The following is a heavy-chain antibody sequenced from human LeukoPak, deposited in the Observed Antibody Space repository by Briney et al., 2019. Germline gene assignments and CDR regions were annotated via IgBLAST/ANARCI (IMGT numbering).Heavy chain of an antibody. D-gene: IGHD3-22*01. CDR3: ARKTDSGGQGDY. J-gene: IGHJ4*02. CDR2: ISGSGGST. CDR1: GFTFSSYA. V-gene: IGHV3-23*01. Sequence: GGSLRLSCAASGFTFSSYAMSWVRQAPGKGLEWVSAISGSGGSTYYADSVKGRFTISRDNSKNTLYLQMNSLRAEDTAVYYCARKTDSGGQGDYWGPGTLVTVSS.